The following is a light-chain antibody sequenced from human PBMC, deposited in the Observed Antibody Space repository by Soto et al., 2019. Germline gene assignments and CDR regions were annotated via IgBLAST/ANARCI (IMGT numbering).Light chain of an antibody. CDR3: LQYNNWPLT. CDR1: QSVSTY. V-gene: IGKV3-15*01. CDR2: DAS. J-gene: IGKJ4*01. Sequence: EIVLTRSPATLSLSPGERATLSCRASQSVSTYLAWYQQKPGQAPRLLIYDASTRATGFPARFSGSRSGTEFTLTISSLESEDFAVYYCLQYNNWPLTFGGGTKVDIK.